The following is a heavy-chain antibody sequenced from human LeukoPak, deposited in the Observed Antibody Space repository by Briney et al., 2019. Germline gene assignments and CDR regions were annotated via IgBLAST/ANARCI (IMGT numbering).Heavy chain of an antibody. J-gene: IGHJ2*01. D-gene: IGHD3-3*01. CDR2: IYYSGSG. V-gene: IGHV4-59*08. CDR1: GGSISSYY. CDR3: ARHGAVMCGIGYYDL. Sequence: SETLSLTCTVSGGSISSYYWSWIRQPPGKELEWIGSIYYSGSGDYNPSLKSRGTIAVDTSKNQFSLKLSSVTAADTAVYYCARHGAVMCGIGYYDLWGRGTLVTVSS.